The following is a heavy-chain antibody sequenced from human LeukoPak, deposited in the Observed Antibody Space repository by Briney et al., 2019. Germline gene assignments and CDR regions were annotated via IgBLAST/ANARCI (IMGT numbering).Heavy chain of an antibody. Sequence: SETLSLTCTVSGGSISSGGYYWSWIRQPPGKGLEWIGYIYYSGSTNYNPSLKSRVTISVDTSKNQFSLKLSSVTAADTAVYYCARDRYYDSSGYSDDAFDIWGQGTMVTVSS. CDR1: GGSISSGGYY. CDR3: ARDRYYDSSGYSDDAFDI. V-gene: IGHV4-61*08. D-gene: IGHD3-22*01. J-gene: IGHJ3*02. CDR2: IYYSGST.